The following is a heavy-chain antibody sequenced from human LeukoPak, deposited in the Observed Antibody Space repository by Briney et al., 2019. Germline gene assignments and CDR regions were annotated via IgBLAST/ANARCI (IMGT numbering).Heavy chain of an antibody. CDR2: MYYGGSA. V-gene: IGHV4-39*07. CDR1: GDSITNSRYY. CDR3: ASLVVYGKWFDP. Sequence: SETLSLTCTISGDSITNSRYYWGWIRQPPGKGLEWIGIMYYGGSAYYNPSLKSRVTISLDTSKNQFSLNLSSVTAADTAVYYCASLVVYGKWFDPWGQGTLVTVSS. D-gene: IGHD2-8*01. J-gene: IGHJ5*02.